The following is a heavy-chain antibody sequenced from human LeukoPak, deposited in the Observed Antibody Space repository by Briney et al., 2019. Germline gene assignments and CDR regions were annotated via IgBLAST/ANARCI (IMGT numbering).Heavy chain of an antibody. D-gene: IGHD3-3*01. CDR3: ARGAEYYAIWRGYAGYSDY. CDR1: GFTFSNYA. Sequence: GGSLGLSCAASGFTFSNYAMRWVRQAPGKGLEWVSGISGSGDSTYYADSVKGRFTISRDNSKNTLYLQMNSLRAEDTAVYFCARGAEYYAIWRGYAGYSDYWGQGISVTVSS. CDR2: ISGSGDST. J-gene: IGHJ4*02. V-gene: IGHV3-23*01.